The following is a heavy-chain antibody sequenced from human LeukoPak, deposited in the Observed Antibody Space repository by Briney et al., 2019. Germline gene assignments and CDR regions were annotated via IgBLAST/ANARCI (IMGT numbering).Heavy chain of an antibody. CDR3: ARDYVVVPAAIRSDAFDI. J-gene: IGHJ3*02. Sequence: GGSLRLSCAASGFTFSSYWMSWVRQAPGKGLEGVANIKQDGSEKYYVDSVKGRFTISRDNAKNSLYLQMNSLRAEDTAVYYCARDYVVVPAAIRSDAFDIWGQGTMVTVSS. V-gene: IGHV3-7*01. CDR2: IKQDGSEK. CDR1: GFTFSSYW. D-gene: IGHD2-2*02.